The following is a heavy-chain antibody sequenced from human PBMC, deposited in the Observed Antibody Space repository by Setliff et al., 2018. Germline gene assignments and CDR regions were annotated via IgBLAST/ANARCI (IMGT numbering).Heavy chain of an antibody. CDR2: TWYDGTTK. J-gene: IGHJ4*02. V-gene: IGHV3-33*06. D-gene: IGHD5-18*01. CDR3: AKDLQANSYGYYFDF. Sequence: PGGSLRLSCAASGFTFSRNGMHWVRQAPGKGREWVAGTWYDGTTKYYADSVKGRFSMSRDNSKNTLYLQMNSLRAEDTALYYCAKDLQANSYGYYFDFWGQGTLVTVSS. CDR1: GFTFSRNG.